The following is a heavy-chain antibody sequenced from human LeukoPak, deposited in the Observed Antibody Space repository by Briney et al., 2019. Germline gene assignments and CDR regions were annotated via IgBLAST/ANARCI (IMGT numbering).Heavy chain of an antibody. V-gene: IGHV3-74*01. Sequence: GGSLRLSCAASGFSVSSYYMYWIRQAPEKGLVWVSRISTDGNTAYADSVKGRFTISRDNAKNTLYLQMNSLRAEDTAVYYCVAYNWNYPDYWGQGTLVTVSS. CDR3: VAYNWNYPDY. CDR2: ISTDGNT. CDR1: GFSVSSYY. J-gene: IGHJ4*02. D-gene: IGHD1-20*01.